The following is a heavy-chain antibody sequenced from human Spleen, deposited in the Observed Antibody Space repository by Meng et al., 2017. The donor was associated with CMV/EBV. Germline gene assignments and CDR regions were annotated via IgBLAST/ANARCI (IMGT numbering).Heavy chain of an antibody. D-gene: IGHD3-10*01. CDR1: GFTFSSYW. Sequence: GESLKISCAASGFTFSSYWMHWVRQAPGKGLVWVSRINSDGSSTSYADSVKGRFTISRDNAKNSLFLQMNSLRAEDTAMYYCARGDYYRSENFYHPRPLYYYAMAVWGQGTTVTVTS. CDR3: ARGDYYRSENFYHPRPLYYYAMAV. V-gene: IGHV3-74*01. J-gene: IGHJ6*02. CDR2: INSDGSST.